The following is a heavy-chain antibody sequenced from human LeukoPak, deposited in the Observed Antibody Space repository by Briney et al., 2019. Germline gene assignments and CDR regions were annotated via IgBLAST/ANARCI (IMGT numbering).Heavy chain of an antibody. CDR1: GFTFNYYF. J-gene: IGHJ4*02. D-gene: IGHD3-22*01. CDR3: ATEYWFRHDY. CDR2: IDKDGSGT. V-gene: IGHV3-7*01. Sequence: PGGSLRLSCTTSGFTFNYYFMAWVRQAPGKGLEWLATIDKDGSGTEYIDSVRGRFTISRDNTKKSIYLQMSSLSADDTAVYFCATEYWFRHDYGGQGILVTVSS.